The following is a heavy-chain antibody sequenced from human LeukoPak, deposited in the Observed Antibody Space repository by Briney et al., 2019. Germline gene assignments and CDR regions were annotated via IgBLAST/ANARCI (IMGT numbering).Heavy chain of an antibody. CDR2: INPNSVGT. Sequence: ASLKFSFKASGYTSTDYYIHWVQQAPGQGLEWIGWINPNSVGTNYAQKFQGRVTMTRDTSISTAYMEVNRLTSDDTAVYYCARVAQSYSSTWYECAFDIWGQGTKVTVSS. D-gene: IGHD6-13*01. V-gene: IGHV1-2*02. CDR1: GYTSTDYY. J-gene: IGHJ3*02. CDR3: ARVAQSYSSTWYECAFDI.